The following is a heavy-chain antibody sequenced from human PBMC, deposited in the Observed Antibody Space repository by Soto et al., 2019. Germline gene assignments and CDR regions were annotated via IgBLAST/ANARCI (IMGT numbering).Heavy chain of an antibody. V-gene: IGHV1-3*01. CDR2: INDGNGDK. CDR3: ARSTSTSTVNLPYYYYGMDV. J-gene: IGHJ6*02. D-gene: IGHD4-17*01. Sequence: ASVKVSCKASGITFSSYAIHCVRQAPGQSXEXMGWINDGNGDKRYSKIFKGRVTINRDKSANTAYMELSRLTSEETSVYYCARSTSTSTVNLPYYYYGMDVWGQGTTVTVSS. CDR1: GITFSSYA.